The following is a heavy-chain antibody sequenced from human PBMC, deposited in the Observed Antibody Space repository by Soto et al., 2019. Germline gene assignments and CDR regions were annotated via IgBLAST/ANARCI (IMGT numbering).Heavy chain of an antibody. CDR3: ARHRITMVRGATSWFDP. J-gene: IGHJ5*02. Sequence: PSETLSLTCAVSGGSISSGGYSWSWIRQPPGKCLEWIGYIYHSGSTYYNPSLKSRVTISVDRSKNQFSLKLSSVTAADTAVYYCARHRITMVRGATSWFDPWGQGTLVTVSS. CDR1: GGSISSGGYS. V-gene: IGHV4-30-2*01. D-gene: IGHD3-10*01. CDR2: IYHSGST.